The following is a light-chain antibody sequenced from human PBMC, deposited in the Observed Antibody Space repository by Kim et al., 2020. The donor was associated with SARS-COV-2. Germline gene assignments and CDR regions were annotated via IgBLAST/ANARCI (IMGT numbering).Light chain of an antibody. V-gene: IGLV1-44*01. CDR1: NSNIGSNT. CDR3: AAWDDSLNGVV. J-gene: IGLJ2*01. CDR2: SNN. Sequence: QSVLTQPPSASGTPGQRVTISCSGSNSNIGSNTVNWYQQLPGMAPKLLIYSNNQRPSGVPDRFSGSKSGTSASLAISGLQSEDEADYYCAAWDDSLNGVVFGGGTQLTVL.